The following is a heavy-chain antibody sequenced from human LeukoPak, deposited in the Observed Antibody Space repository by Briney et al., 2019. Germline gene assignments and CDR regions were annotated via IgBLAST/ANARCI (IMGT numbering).Heavy chain of an antibody. Sequence: PGGSLRHSCAASGFTFSNYEVNWVRQAPGKGLEWVSYISSSGTTIYYAERRFTISRDNAKNSLYLLMNSLRAEDTAIYYCARGYCSGGSCYGGDYWGQGTLVTVSS. CDR3: ARGYCSGGSCYGGDY. D-gene: IGHD2-15*01. CDR1: GFTFSNYE. CDR2: ISSSGTTI. J-gene: IGHJ4*02. V-gene: IGHV3-48*03.